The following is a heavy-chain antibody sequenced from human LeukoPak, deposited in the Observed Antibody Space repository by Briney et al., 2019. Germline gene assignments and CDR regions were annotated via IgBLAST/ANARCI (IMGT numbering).Heavy chain of an antibody. D-gene: IGHD3-22*01. CDR2: IWYDGSNK. CDR1: GFTFSSYG. V-gene: IGHV3-33*06. CDR3: AKVQYYYDSSGYLPA. Sequence: GRSLRLSCAASGFTFSSYGMHWVRQAPGKGLEWVAVIWYDGSNKYYADSVKGRFTISRDNSKNTLYLQMNSLRAEDTAVYYCAKVQYYYDSSGYLPAWGQGTLVTVSS. J-gene: IGHJ5*02.